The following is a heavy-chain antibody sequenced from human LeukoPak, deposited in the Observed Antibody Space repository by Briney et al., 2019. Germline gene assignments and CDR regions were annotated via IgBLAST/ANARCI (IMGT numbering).Heavy chain of an antibody. Sequence: GGSLRRSCAASGFTFSSFGMHWVRQAPGKGLEWVAFIRYDGSSYYYRDSVKGRFTISRDNSKNMLSLQMNSLRAEDTAVYYCAKDAAYYYESSRHHFDYWGQGTLVTVSS. J-gene: IGHJ4*02. CDR3: AKDAAYYYESSRHHFDY. V-gene: IGHV3-30*02. CDR1: GFTFSSFG. CDR2: IRYDGSSY. D-gene: IGHD3-22*01.